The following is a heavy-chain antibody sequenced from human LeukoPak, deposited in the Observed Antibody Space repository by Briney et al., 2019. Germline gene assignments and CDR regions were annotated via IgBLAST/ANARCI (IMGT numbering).Heavy chain of an antibody. CDR1: GFTFDDYG. V-gene: IGHV3-20*04. CDR2: INWNGGST. D-gene: IGHD2-2*01. CDR3: AKVLSVVPAANLDI. J-gene: IGHJ3*02. Sequence: GGSLRLSCAASGFTFDDYGMSWVRQAPGKGLEWVSGINWNGGSTGYADSVKGRFTISRDNAKNSLYLQTNSLRAEDTAVYYCAKVLSVVPAANLDIWGQGTMVTVSS.